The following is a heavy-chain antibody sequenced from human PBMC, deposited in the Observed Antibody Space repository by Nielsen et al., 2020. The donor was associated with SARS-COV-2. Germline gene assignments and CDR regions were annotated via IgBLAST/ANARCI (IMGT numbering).Heavy chain of an antibody. Sequence: WVRQAPGQRLEWMGWINAGNGNTKYSQKFQGRVTMTRDTSTSTVYMELSSLRSEDTAVYYCARDPASYYDFWSGYYAGFDPWGQGTLVTVSS. V-gene: IGHV1-3*01. CDR2: INAGNGNT. J-gene: IGHJ5*02. CDR3: ARDPASYYDFWSGYYAGFDP. D-gene: IGHD3-3*01.